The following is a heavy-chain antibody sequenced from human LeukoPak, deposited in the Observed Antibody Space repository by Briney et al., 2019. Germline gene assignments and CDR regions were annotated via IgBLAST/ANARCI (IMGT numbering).Heavy chain of an antibody. J-gene: IGHJ4*02. D-gene: IGHD5-24*01. CDR1: GFTFSNYA. CDR2: ISSDGGST. Sequence: PGGSLRLSCSASGFTFSNYAMHWVRQAPGKGLEYVSAISSDGGSTYFADSVKGRFTISRDNSKNTLYLQMSGLRADDTAVYYCARDSEGDGYNFGYWGQGTLVTVSS. V-gene: IGHV3-64D*08. CDR3: ARDSEGDGYNFGY.